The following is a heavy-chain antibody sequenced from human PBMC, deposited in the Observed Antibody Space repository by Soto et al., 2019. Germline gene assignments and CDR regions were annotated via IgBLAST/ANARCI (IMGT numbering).Heavy chain of an antibody. CDR3: ASDPYSKIGGR. Sequence: LEQFGGGLVQPGGSLRLSCIASGFSVSRYCMGWVRQTPGKGLEWVSLIYSDGDTYYADSVKGRFTISRDTSKNTLFFQMNSLRAEDTAVYYCASDPYSKIGGRWGQGTLVIVSS. D-gene: IGHD6-13*01. CDR1: GFSVSRYC. CDR2: IYSDGDT. J-gene: IGHJ4*02. V-gene: IGHV3-66*01.